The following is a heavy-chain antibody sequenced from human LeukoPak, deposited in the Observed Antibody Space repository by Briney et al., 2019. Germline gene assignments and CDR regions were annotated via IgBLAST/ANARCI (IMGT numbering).Heavy chain of an antibody. D-gene: IGHD4-17*01. Sequence: SETLSLTCAVSGYFISSGYYWGWIRQPPGKGLEWIGSIYHSGSTYYNPSLKSRVTISVDTSKNQFSLKLSSVTAADTAVYYCARQLTTVTLGWFDPWGQGTLVTVSS. CDR3: ARQLTTVTLGWFDP. CDR2: IYHSGST. V-gene: IGHV4-38-2*01. CDR1: GYFISSGYY. J-gene: IGHJ5*02.